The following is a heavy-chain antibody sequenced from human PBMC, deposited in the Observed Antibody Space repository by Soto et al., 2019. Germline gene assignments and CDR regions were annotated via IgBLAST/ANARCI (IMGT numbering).Heavy chain of an antibody. CDR3: AKDSGTRERFLEWLPPYFDY. Sequence: GGSLRLSCAASGFTFDDYTMHWVRQAPGKGLEWVSLISWDGGSTYYADSVKDRFTISGDNSKNSLYLQMNSLRTEDTALYYCAKDSGTRERFLEWLPPYFDYWGQGTLVTVSS. J-gene: IGHJ4*02. CDR2: ISWDGGST. V-gene: IGHV3-43*01. CDR1: GFTFDDYT. D-gene: IGHD3-3*01.